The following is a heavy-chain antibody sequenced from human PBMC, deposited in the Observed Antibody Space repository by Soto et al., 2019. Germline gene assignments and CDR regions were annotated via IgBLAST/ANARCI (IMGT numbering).Heavy chain of an antibody. V-gene: IGHV4-34*01. CDR3: ARGLTGTRRHPGY. J-gene: IGHJ4*02. Sequence: SETLSLTCAVYGGSFSGYYWSWIRQPPGKGLEWIGEIYHSGGTNYNPSLKSRVTISVDTSRNQFSLKLNSVSAADTAVYYCARGLTGTRRHPGYWGQGTLVTVSS. D-gene: IGHD1-7*01. CDR1: GGSFSGYY. CDR2: IYHSGGT.